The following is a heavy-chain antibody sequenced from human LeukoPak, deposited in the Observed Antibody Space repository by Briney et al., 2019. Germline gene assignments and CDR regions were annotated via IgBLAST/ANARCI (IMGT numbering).Heavy chain of an antibody. Sequence: SQTLSLTCAISGDSVSSNGASWNWIRQSPSRGLEWLGRTYYRSQQWHSDYAPSVKGRITLNPNTSKNQFSLQLNSMTPEDTAVYYCGRETDFGVVTNWGQGTLVAVSS. CDR3: GRETDFGVVTN. V-gene: IGHV6-1*01. CDR2: TYYRSQQWHS. J-gene: IGHJ4*02. CDR1: GDSVSSNGAS. D-gene: IGHD3-3*01.